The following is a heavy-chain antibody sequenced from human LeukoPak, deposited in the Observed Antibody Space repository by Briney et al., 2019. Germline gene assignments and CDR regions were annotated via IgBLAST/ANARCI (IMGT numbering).Heavy chain of an antibody. Sequence: ASVKVSCKSSGYTFTGYYMHWLRQAPGQGLEWMGRINPNSGGTNYAQKFQGRVTMTRDTSISTVYMELRSLRSDDTAVYYCARDTELVGAALDYWGQGTLVTVSS. CDR2: INPNSGGT. CDR3: ARDTELVGAALDY. V-gene: IGHV1-2*06. J-gene: IGHJ4*02. CDR1: GYTFTGYY. D-gene: IGHD1-26*01.